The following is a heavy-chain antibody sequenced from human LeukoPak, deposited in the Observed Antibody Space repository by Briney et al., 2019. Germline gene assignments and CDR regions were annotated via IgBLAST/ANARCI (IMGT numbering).Heavy chain of an antibody. CDR2: IKEDGTET. CDR1: GFTFSSYA. D-gene: IGHD5-24*01. J-gene: IGHJ4*02. Sequence: PGGSLRLSCAASGFTFSSYAMSWVRLAPRKGLEWVANIKEDGTETYYVDSVKGRFTISRDNAKNSLYLQMNSLRVEDTAVYYCAKEGRSLQTYWGQGTLVTVSS. V-gene: IGHV3-7*03. CDR3: AKEGRSLQTY.